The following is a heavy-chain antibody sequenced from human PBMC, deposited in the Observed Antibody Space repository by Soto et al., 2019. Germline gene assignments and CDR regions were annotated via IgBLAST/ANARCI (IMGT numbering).Heavy chain of an antibody. V-gene: IGHV4-59*08. J-gene: IGHJ4*02. Sequence: PSETLSLTCTSSSGSIRSYYCMWIRQRPGKGLEWIGYIYYSGNSNYNPSLKSRVTISVDTSKNQFSLKLSAVTAADTAVYYCARHLFVTGAADYEIDYWGQGTLVTVSS. D-gene: IGHD1-20*01. CDR2: IYYSGNS. CDR3: ARHLFVTGAADYEIDY. CDR1: SGSIRSYY.